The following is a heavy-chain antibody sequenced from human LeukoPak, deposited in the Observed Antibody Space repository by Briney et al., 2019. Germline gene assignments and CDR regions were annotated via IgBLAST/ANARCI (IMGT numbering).Heavy chain of an antibody. CDR3: TSAAVAGTVY. Sequence: GGSLRLSCTTSGFTLSNYEMNWVRQAPGKGLEWVSHISSSSSTIYYADSVKGGFTIARDNAKNSLYPKMHSLIDDDTSVYYCTSAAVAGTVYWGQGSLVTVSS. D-gene: IGHD6-19*01. CDR2: ISSSSSTI. V-gene: IGHV3-48*02. CDR1: GFTLSNYE. J-gene: IGHJ4*02.